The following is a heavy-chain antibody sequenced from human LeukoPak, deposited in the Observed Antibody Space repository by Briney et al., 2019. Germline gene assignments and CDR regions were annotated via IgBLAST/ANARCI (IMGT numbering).Heavy chain of an antibody. V-gene: IGHV4-4*07. J-gene: IGHJ4*02. CDR3: ARGVARSSKFHFSYYFDY. CDR1: GGSIGNYY. D-gene: IGHD6-6*01. CDR2: MYTSGNT. Sequence: SETLSPTCTVSGGSIGNYYWSWIRQPAGKGLEWIGRMYTSGNTNYNPSLKSRVTMSVDTSKNQFSLKLSSVTAADTAVYYCARGVARSSKFHFSYYFDYWGQGTLVTVSS.